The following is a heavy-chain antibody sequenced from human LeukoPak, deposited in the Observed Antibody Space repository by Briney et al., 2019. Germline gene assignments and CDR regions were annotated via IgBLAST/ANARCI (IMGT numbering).Heavy chain of an antibody. V-gene: IGHV3-9*01. D-gene: IGHD5-18*01. CDR3: ARDRGYSYPFDY. Sequence: GRSLRLSCAASGFTFDDYAMHWVRQAPGKGLEWVSGISWNSGSIGYADSVKGRFTISRDNAKNSLYLQMNSLRAGDTAVYYCARDRGYSYPFDYWGQGTLVTVSS. CDR2: ISWNSGSI. CDR1: GFTFDDYA. J-gene: IGHJ4*02.